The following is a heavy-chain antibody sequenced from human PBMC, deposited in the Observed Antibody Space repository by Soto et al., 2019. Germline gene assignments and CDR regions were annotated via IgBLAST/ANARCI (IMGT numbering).Heavy chain of an antibody. CDR2: IYWDNDK. CDR3: AQRVPYRTNYHVGWFDP. Sequence: QITLKESGPALLEPTQTLTLTCSLSGLSLTTPGVGVGWLRQAPGKALECLAIIYWDNDKRYNPSLKTRLTITQDPSKNQVVLTMTNMEPVDTAIYYCAQRVPYRTNYHVGWFDPWGQGTLVTVS. CDR1: GLSLTTPGVG. V-gene: IGHV2-5*02. J-gene: IGHJ5*02. D-gene: IGHD1-7*01.